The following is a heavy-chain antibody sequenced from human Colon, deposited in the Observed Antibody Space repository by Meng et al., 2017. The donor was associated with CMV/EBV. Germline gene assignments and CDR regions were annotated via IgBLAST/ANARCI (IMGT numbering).Heavy chain of an antibody. D-gene: IGHD1-7*01. J-gene: IGHJ5*02. V-gene: IGHV4-59*01. CDR2: VSHNGRT. CDR1: RGYIGNYY. Sequence: SETLSLTCTVSRGYIGNYYWSWIRQSPGRGLEWIGYVSHNGRTSYSPALKSRVATSVDTSKNQFSLKLNSVTTADTAVYYCARGEWNYIGWFDPWGQGSLVTVSS. CDR3: ARGEWNYIGWFDP.